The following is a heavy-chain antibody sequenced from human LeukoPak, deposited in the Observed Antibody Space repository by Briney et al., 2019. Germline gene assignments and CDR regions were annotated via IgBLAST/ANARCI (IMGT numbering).Heavy chain of an antibody. CDR1: GFTFDDYA. Sequence: PGRSLRLSCAASGFTFDDYAMHWVRQAPGKGLEWVSGISWNSGSIGYADSVKGRFTISRDNAKNSLYLQMNSLRAEDTALYYCAKGKGGYYGSGSYDYWGQGTLVTVSS. J-gene: IGHJ4*02. V-gene: IGHV3-9*01. CDR3: AKGKGGYYGSGSYDY. D-gene: IGHD3-10*01. CDR2: ISWNSGSI.